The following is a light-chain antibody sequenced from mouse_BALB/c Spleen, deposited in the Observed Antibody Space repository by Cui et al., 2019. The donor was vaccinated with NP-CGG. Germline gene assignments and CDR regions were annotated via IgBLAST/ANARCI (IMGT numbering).Light chain of an antibody. Sequence: QAFVTQESALTTSPGETVTLTCRSNTGAVTTSNYANWVQEKPDHLFTGLIGGTNNRAPGVPARFSGSLIGDKAALTITGAQTEDEARYFCALWYSNHWVFGGGTKLTVL. V-gene: IGLV1*01. J-gene: IGLJ1*01. CDR2: GTN. CDR1: TGAVTTSNY. CDR3: ALWYSNHWV.